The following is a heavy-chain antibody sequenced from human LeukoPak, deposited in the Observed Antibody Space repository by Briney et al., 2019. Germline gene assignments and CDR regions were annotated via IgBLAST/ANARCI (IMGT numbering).Heavy chain of an antibody. V-gene: IGHV1-2*02. CDR1: GYTFTANY. D-gene: IGHD6-13*01. CDR3: ARGDGSSWFPY. J-gene: IGHJ4*02. CDR2: MAPKTGDT. Sequence: ASVKVSCKPSGYTFTANYIHWIRQAPGQGLEWMGWMAPKTGDTKNAQKFQGRVTMIRDTSISTAYMELTRLTFDDTAVYYCARGDGSSWFPYWGQGTMVTVSS.